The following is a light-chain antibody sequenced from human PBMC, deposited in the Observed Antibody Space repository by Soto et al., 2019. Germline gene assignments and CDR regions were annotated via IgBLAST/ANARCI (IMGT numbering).Light chain of an antibody. J-gene: IGLJ1*01. CDR3: QSYDSSLSSYV. Sequence: QSVLTQPPSVSGAPGQRVTISCTGSSSSIGAGYDVHWYQQLPGTAPKLLIYVNNIWPSGVPDRFSGSKSGTSASLAITGLQAEDEADYYCQSYDSSLSSYVFGTGTKLTVL. CDR2: VNN. CDR1: SSSIGAGYD. V-gene: IGLV1-40*01.